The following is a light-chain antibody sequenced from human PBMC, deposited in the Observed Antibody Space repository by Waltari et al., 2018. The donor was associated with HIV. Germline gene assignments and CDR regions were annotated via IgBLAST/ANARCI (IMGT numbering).Light chain of an antibody. V-gene: IGKV1-6*01. J-gene: IGKJ1*01. CDR3: LQDYSYPRT. CDR1: QGIRND. CDR2: AAS. Sequence: AIQMTPSPSSLSASVGNRVTITCRASQGIRNDLGWYQQRPGKAPKLLIYAASSLESGVPSRFSGSGSGTLFTLTISSLQPEDFATYYCLQDYSYPRTFGQGTKVEIK.